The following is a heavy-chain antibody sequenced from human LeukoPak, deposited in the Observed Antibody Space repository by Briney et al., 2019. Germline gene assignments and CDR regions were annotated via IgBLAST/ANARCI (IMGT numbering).Heavy chain of an antibody. J-gene: IGHJ3*02. CDR3: AKDDAFDI. Sequence: PGRSLRLSCAASGFTFSSYGMHWVRQAPGKGLEWVAVISNDGSNKYYADSVKGRFTISRDNSKNTLYLQMNSLRAEDTAVYYCAKDDAFDIWGQGTMVTVSS. CDR1: GFTFSSYG. V-gene: IGHV3-30*18. CDR2: ISNDGSNK.